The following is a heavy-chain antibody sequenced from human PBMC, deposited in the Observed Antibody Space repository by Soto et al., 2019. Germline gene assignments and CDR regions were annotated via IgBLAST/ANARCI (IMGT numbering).Heavy chain of an antibody. J-gene: IGHJ5*02. Sequence: SETLSLTCTVSGGSISDGYYWSWIRQHPGKGLEWIGSISDSGSTSYNPSLKSRLTISVDTSKNQFSLNLRSVTAADTAVYYCARRDRSGFSYWLDTWGQGTLVTVSS. V-gene: IGHV4-31*03. CDR3: ARRDRSGFSYWLDT. D-gene: IGHD3-22*01. CDR1: GGSISDGYY. CDR2: ISDSGST.